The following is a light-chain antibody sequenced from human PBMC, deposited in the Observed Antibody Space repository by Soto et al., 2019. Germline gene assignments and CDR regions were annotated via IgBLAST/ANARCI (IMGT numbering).Light chain of an antibody. J-gene: IGKJ2*01. CDR3: QQYSHLVT. CDR1: QAISSH. V-gene: IGKV1-9*01. CDR2: GAS. Sequence: DIQLTQSPSFLSASVGGRVTITCRASQAISSHLAWYQQKPGKAPNLLIYGASTLQSGVPSRFSGSGSGTQFTLTISSLQSDDSATYFCQQYSHLVTFGQGTKLEIK.